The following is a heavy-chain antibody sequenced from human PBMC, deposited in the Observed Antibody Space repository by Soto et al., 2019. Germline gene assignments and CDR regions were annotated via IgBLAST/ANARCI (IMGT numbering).Heavy chain of an antibody. CDR2: IAYDGTNK. D-gene: IGHD3-16*01. CDR1: GFTFSTYA. Sequence: QVQLVESGGGVVQPGRSLRLSCTASGFTFSTYAMHWVRQAPGKGLEWVAVIAYDGTNKYYADSVKGRFTISRDNSKNTLYLQMNSLRAEDTALYSCARDRGSYWGQGTQVFVSS. CDR3: ARDRGSY. J-gene: IGHJ4*02. V-gene: IGHV3-30-3*01.